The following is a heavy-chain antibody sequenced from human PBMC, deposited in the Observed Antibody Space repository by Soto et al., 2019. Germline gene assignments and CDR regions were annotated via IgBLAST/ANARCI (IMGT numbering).Heavy chain of an antibody. Sequence: GGSLRLSCAASGFTFSSYSMNWVRQAPGKGLEWVSYISSSSSTIYYADSVKGRFTISRDNAKNSLYLQMNSLRDEDTAVYYFAREPRYYYDSSGYLNWFDPWGQGTLVTVSS. CDR1: GFTFSSYS. CDR2: ISSSSSTI. CDR3: AREPRYYYDSSGYLNWFDP. V-gene: IGHV3-48*02. D-gene: IGHD3-22*01. J-gene: IGHJ5*02.